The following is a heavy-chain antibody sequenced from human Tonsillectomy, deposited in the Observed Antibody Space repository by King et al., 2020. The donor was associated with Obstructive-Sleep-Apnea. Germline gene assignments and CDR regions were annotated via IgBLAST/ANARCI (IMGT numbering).Heavy chain of an antibody. CDR1: GYTFTSYY. J-gene: IGHJ3*02. D-gene: IGHD2-2*03. V-gene: IGHV1-46*01. CDR2: INPSGGST. Sequence: VQLVESGAEVKKPGASVKVSCKASGYTFTSYYMHWVRQAPGQGLEWMGIINPSGGSTSYAQKFQGRVTMTRDTSTSTVYMGLSSLRSEDTAVYYCARMVDIVVVPAADDAFDIWGQGTMVTVSS. CDR3: ARMVDIVVVPAADDAFDI.